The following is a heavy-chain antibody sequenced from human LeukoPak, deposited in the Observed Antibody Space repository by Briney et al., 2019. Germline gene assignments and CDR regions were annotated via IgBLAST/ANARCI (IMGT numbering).Heavy chain of an antibody. Sequence: GESLKISCKGLGYSFSSYWNAWVRQGPGKGLEWMGIIYPGGSETRYVPSFQGQVTISADSSTSAAYLQWSSLRASDTAMYYCARASRDGYNQNFDHWGQGTLVTVSS. CDR2: IYPGGSET. CDR1: GYSFSSYW. D-gene: IGHD5-24*01. V-gene: IGHV5-51*01. CDR3: ARASRDGYNQNFDH. J-gene: IGHJ4*02.